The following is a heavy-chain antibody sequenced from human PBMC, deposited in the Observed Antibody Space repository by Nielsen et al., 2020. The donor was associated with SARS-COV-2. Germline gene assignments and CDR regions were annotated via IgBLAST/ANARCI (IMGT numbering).Heavy chain of an antibody. Sequence: SETLSLTCTVSGGSISSYYWSWIRQPPGKGLEWIGEINHSGSTNYNPSLKSRVTISVDTSKNQFSLKLSSVTAADTAVYYCARGKRSYGYSYWGQGTLVTVSS. V-gene: IGHV4-34*01. D-gene: IGHD5-18*01. J-gene: IGHJ4*02. CDR1: GGSISSYY. CDR3: ARGKRSYGYSY. CDR2: INHSGST.